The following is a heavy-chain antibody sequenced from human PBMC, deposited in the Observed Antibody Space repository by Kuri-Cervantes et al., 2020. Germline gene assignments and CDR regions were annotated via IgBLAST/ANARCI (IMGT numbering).Heavy chain of an antibody. Sequence: GGSLRLSCAASGFSFSSYGMSWVRQAPGKGLEWVSVIYSGGSTYYADSVKGRFTISRDNSKNTLYLQMNSLRAEDTAVYYCARDPPLVGGFDYWGQGTLVTVSS. CDR1: GFSFSSYG. CDR3: ARDPPLVGGFDY. D-gene: IGHD1-26*01. CDR2: IYSGGST. V-gene: IGHV3-53*01. J-gene: IGHJ4*02.